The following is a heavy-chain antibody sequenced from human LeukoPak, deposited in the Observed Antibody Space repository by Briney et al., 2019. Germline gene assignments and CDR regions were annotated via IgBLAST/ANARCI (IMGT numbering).Heavy chain of an antibody. V-gene: IGHV1-8*01. J-gene: IGHJ4*02. D-gene: IGHD5-18*01. Sequence: GASVKVSCKASGDTFTSYDINWVRQATGQGLEWMGWMNPNSGNTGYAQKFQGRVTMTRNTSISTAYMELSSLRSEDTAVYYCARVPGYSYGFDYWGQGTLVTVSS. CDR1: GDTFTSYD. CDR3: ARVPGYSYGFDY. CDR2: MNPNSGNT.